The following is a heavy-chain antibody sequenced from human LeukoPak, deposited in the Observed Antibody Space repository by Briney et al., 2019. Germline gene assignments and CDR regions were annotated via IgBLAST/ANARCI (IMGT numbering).Heavy chain of an antibody. Sequence: GGSLRLSCAASGFTFSDYYMSWIRQAPGKGLEWVSYISSSGSTIYYADSAKGRFTISRDNAKNSLYLQMNSLRAEDTAVYYCARRQSSSWYGYYMDVWGKGTTVTVSS. J-gene: IGHJ6*03. CDR3: ARRQSSSWYGYYMDV. CDR2: ISSSGSTI. V-gene: IGHV3-11*01. D-gene: IGHD6-13*01. CDR1: GFTFSDYY.